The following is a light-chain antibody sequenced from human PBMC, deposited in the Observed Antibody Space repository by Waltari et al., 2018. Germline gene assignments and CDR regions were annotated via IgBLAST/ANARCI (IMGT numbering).Light chain of an antibody. J-gene: IGLJ2*01. V-gene: IGLV3-1*01. CDR1: NLARKI. Sequence: SNELTQPQSVSVFPGQTAIITCSGQNLARKIVSWFHQRPGQSPVVVFYQKRGRPSGIPGRESGSMSGNTATLAISGTQETDEGDYFCEMWDNSVVIFGGGTKLTVL. CDR3: EMWDNSVVI. CDR2: QKR.